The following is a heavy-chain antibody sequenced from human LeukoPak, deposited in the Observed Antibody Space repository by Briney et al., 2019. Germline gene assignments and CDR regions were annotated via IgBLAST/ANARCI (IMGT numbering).Heavy chain of an antibody. CDR3: AREVAGSGLSYNWFDP. Sequence: SETLSLTCTVSGVSISSYYWSWIRQPPGKGLEWIGYIYYSGSTNYNPSLKSRVTISVDTSNNQFSLKLSSVTAADTAVYYCAREVAGSGLSYNWFDPWGQGTLVTVSS. V-gene: IGHV4-59*01. D-gene: IGHD6-19*01. J-gene: IGHJ5*02. CDR1: GVSISSYY. CDR2: IYYSGST.